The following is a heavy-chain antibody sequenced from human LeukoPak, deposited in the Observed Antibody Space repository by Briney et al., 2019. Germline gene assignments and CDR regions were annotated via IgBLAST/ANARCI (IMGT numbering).Heavy chain of an antibody. CDR2: ISGSGGST. D-gene: IGHD1-26*01. V-gene: IGHV3-23*01. CDR3: AKEPSWDDSGSPYFDS. CDR1: GFIFSSYA. J-gene: IGHJ4*02. Sequence: GGSLRLSCAASGFIFSSYAMSWVRQAPGKGLEGVSTISGSGGSTYYADSVKGRFTISRDNSKNTVYLQMNSLRAEDTAVYYCAKEPSWDDSGSPYFDSWGQGTLVTVSS.